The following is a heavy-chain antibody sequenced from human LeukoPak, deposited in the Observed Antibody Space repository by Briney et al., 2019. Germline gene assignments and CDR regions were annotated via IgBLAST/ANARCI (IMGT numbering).Heavy chain of an antibody. Sequence: SETLSLTCTVSGGSISSSSYYWGWIRQPPGKGLEWIGSIYYSGSTYYNPSLKSRVTISVDTSKNQFSLKLSSVTAADTAVYYCARDSSNWNYDYWGQGTLVTVSS. CDR2: IYYSGST. D-gene: IGHD1-7*01. CDR1: GGSISSSSYY. V-gene: IGHV4-39*07. CDR3: ARDSSNWNYDY. J-gene: IGHJ4*02.